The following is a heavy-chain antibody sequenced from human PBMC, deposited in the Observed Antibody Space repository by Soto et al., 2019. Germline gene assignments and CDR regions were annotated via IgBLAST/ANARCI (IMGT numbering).Heavy chain of an antibody. J-gene: IGHJ6*02. CDR1: GFTFSNAW. Sequence: EVQLVESGGGLVKPGGSLRLSCAASGFTFSNAWMNWVRQAPGKGLEWVGRSKSKTDGGTTDYAAPVKGRFTISRDDSKNTLYLQMNSLKTEDTGVYYCHDDILTGYLFFDMDVWGQGTTVTVSS. V-gene: IGHV3-15*07. D-gene: IGHD3-9*01. CDR2: SKSKTDGGTT. CDR3: HDDILTGYLFFDMDV.